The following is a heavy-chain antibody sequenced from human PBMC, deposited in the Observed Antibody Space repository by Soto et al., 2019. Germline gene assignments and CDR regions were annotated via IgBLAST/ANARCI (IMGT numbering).Heavy chain of an antibody. J-gene: IGHJ4*02. D-gene: IGHD2-2*01. CDR1: GFTFSSYS. CDR2: ISSSSTI. CDR3: ARDGGSSTSNPQINFDY. V-gene: IGHV3-48*01. Sequence: PGGSLRLSCAASGFTFSSYSMNWVRQAPGKGLEWVSYISSSSTIYYADSVKGRFTISRDNAKNSLYLQMNSLRAEDTAVYYCARDGGSSTSNPQINFDYWGQGTLVTVSP.